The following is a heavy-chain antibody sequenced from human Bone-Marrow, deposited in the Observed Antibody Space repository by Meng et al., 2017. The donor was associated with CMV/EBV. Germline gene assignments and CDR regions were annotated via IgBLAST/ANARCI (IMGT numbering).Heavy chain of an antibody. J-gene: IGHJ4*02. D-gene: IGHD2-2*02. V-gene: IGHV1-2*02. CDR3: ARAGGYCSSTSCYTPDY. Sequence: ASVKVSYKASGYTFTGYYTHWVRQAPGQGLEWMGWINPNSGGTNYAQKFQGRVTMTRDTSISTAYMELSRLRSDDTAVYYCARAGGYCSSTSCYTPDYWGQGTLVTVSS. CDR2: INPNSGGT. CDR1: GYTFTGYY.